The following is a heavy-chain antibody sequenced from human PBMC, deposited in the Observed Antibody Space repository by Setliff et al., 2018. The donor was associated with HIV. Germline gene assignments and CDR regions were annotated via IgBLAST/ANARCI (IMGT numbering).Heavy chain of an antibody. CDR3: ARDSDSSSWGLYAFDI. J-gene: IGHJ3*02. CDR2: IIPIFGTA. CDR1: GGTFSSYA. V-gene: IGHV1-69*13. D-gene: IGHD6-13*01. Sequence: SVKVSCKASGGTFSSYAISWVRQDPGQGLEWMGGIIPIFGTANYAQKFQGRVTITADESTSTAYMELSSLRSEDTAVYYCARDSDSSSWGLYAFDIWGQVTMVTVSS.